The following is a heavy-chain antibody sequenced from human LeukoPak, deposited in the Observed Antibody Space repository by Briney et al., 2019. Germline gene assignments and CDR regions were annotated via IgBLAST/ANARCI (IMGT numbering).Heavy chain of an antibody. V-gene: IGHV3-64D*06. D-gene: IGHD5-12*01. J-gene: IGHJ4*02. CDR2: ISSNGGST. Sequence: GGSLRLSCSASGFTFSSYAMHWVRQAPGKGLEYVSAISSNGGSTYYADSVKGRFTIPRDNSKNTLYLQMSSLRAEDTAVYYCVKYLGYSGYAFDYWGQGTLVTVSS. CDR1: GFTFSSYA. CDR3: VKYLGYSGYAFDY.